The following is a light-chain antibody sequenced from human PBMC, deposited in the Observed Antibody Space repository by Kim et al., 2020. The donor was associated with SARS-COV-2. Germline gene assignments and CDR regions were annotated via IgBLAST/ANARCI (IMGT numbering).Light chain of an antibody. CDR1: QCISDY. V-gene: IGKV1-16*02. CDR3: QQYNSYPPT. Sequence: ASVGDIVTITCRSSQCISDYLAWFQLKPGKAPKSLIYAAYSLQSGDPSKFSRSVSGTDFTLSISSLQSEDFSTYFCQQYNSYPPTFGQGTRLEI. CDR2: AAY. J-gene: IGKJ5*01.